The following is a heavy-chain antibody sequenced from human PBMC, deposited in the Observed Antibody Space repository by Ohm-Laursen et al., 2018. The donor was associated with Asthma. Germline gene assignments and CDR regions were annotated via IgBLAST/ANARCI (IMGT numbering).Heavy chain of an antibody. J-gene: IGHJ4*02. CDR2: IFPDGRYT. Sequence: SLRLSCAASGFIFSDYFAHWVRQGPGGGLIWISHIFPDGRYTNYADSVRGRFTISRDDAKNTLYLHMTGLRADDTAVYYCARGSSEGLQWGQGTLVTVSS. CDR1: GFIFSDYF. D-gene: IGHD6-19*01. CDR3: ARGSSEGLQ. V-gene: IGHV3-74*01.